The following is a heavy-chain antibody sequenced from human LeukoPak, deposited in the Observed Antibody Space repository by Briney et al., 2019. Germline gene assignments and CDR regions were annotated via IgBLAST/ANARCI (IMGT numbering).Heavy chain of an antibody. CDR2: INVRGVAT. D-gene: IGHD6-6*01. V-gene: IGHV1-2*02. CDR3: AKDPKKYSGALLDKWFDP. CDR1: GYTFTGYY. J-gene: IGHJ5*02. Sequence: GSAAKVSCKASGYTFTGYYLHWVRQAPGQGLEWMGWINVRGVATNYAQSFQGRVTMTRDTSISTGYMELMSLMSDDTAVYYCAKDPKKYSGALLDKWFDPWGQGTLVAV.